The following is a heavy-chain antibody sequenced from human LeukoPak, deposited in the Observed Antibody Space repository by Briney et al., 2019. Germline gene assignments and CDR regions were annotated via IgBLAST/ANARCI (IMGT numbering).Heavy chain of an antibody. V-gene: IGHV3-30-3*01. CDR1: GFTFSSYA. CDR3: ARENGDVPYYYGMDV. Sequence: GGSLRLSCAASGFTFSSYAMHWVRQAPGKGLEWVAVISYDGSNKYYADSVKGRFTISRDNSKNTLYLQMNSLRAEDTAVYYCARENGDVPYYYGMDVWGQGTTVTVSS. J-gene: IGHJ6*02. D-gene: IGHD4-17*01. CDR2: ISYDGSNK.